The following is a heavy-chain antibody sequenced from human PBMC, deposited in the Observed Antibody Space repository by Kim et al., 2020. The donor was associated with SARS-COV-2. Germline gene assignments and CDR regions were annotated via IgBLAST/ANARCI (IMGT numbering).Heavy chain of an antibody. CDR3: AKDQFTHYYDSSGYYP. Sequence: SVKGRFTISRDNSKNTLYLQMNSLRAEDTAVYYCAKDQFTHYYDSSGYYPWGQGTLVTVSS. V-gene: IGHV3-23*01. J-gene: IGHJ5*02. D-gene: IGHD3-22*01.